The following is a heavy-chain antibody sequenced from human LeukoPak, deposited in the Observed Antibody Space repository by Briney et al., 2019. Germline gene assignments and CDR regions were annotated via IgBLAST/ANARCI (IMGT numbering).Heavy chain of an antibody. CDR1: GFTFSSYS. V-gene: IGHV3-48*01. Sequence: GGSLRLSCAASGFTFSSYSMNWVRQAPGKGLEWVSYISRSSSTIYYAAPEKGRFTLSRDNAKNSLYLQMNSLRAEYTAGYYCARHLGYCSSTSCSDFDYWGQGTLVTVSS. D-gene: IGHD2-2*01. CDR3: ARHLGYCSSTSCSDFDY. J-gene: IGHJ4*02. CDR2: ISRSSSTI.